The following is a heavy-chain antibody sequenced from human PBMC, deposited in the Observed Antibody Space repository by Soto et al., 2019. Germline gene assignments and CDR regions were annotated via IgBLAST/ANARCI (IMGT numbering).Heavy chain of an antibody. CDR2: IYYSGST. D-gene: IGHD3-3*01. CDR1: GGSVSSGSYY. J-gene: IGHJ4*02. V-gene: IGHV4-61*01. CDR3: ARVIPKEWLSPEGEQ. Sequence: QVQLQESGPGLVKHSETLSLTCTVSGGSVSSGSYYWSWIRQPPGKGLEWIGYIYYSGSTNYNPSLKSRVTISVDTSKNQFSLKLSSVTAADTAVYYCARVIPKEWLSPEGEQWGQGTLVTVSS.